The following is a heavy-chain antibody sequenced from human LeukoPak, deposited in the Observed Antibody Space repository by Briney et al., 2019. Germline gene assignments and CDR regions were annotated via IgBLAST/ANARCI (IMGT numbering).Heavy chain of an antibody. CDR3: ARDCSGGSCYGAFDI. Sequence: PSETLSLTCTVSGASIRSGDYYWSWIRQPPGKGLEWIGYIYDSGSTYYNPSLKSRVTISVDTSENRFSLKLSSVTATDTAVYYCARDCSGGSCYGAFDIWGQGTMVTVSS. V-gene: IGHV4-30-4*01. CDR2: IYDSGST. J-gene: IGHJ3*02. D-gene: IGHD2-15*01. CDR1: GASIRSGDYY.